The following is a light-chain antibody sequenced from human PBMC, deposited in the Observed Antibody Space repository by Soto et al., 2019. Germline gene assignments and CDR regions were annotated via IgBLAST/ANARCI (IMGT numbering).Light chain of an antibody. J-gene: IGLJ2*01. CDR1: SNDVGYYDY. Sequence: QSVLTQPPSASGSPGQSVTISCTGTSNDVGYYDYVSWYQQHPGKAPKLLIYEVSERPSGVPDRFSGSKSGNTASLTVSGLQTEDEADYYCSSYGGSNNLLFGGGTQLTVL. V-gene: IGLV2-8*01. CDR2: EVS. CDR3: SSYGGSNNLL.